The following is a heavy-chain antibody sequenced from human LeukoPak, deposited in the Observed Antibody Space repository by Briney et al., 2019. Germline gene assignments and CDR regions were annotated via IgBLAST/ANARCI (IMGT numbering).Heavy chain of an antibody. J-gene: IGHJ3*02. V-gene: IGHV3-15*01. CDR2: IKSKTDGGTT. D-gene: IGHD3-9*01. Sequence: PGGSLRLSCAASGFTFSNAWMSWVRQAPGKGLEWVVRIKSKTDGGTTDYAAPVKGRFTISRDDSKNTLYLQMNSLKTEDTAVYYCTSPYYDILTGYLDAFDIWGQGTMVTVSS. CDR1: GFTFSNAW. CDR3: TSPYYDILTGYLDAFDI.